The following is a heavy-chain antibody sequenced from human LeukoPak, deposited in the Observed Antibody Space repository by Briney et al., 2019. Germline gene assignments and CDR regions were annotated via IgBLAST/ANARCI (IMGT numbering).Heavy chain of an antibody. CDR3: ARNSYDFWSGYSGWFDP. CDR2: INPSGGST. D-gene: IGHD3-3*01. V-gene: IGHV1-46*01. Sequence: ASVKVSCKASGYTSTSYYMHWVRQAPGQGLEWMGIINPSGGSTSYAQKFQGRVTLTRDTSTSTVYMELSSLRSEDTAVYYCARNSYDFWSGYSGWFDPWGQGTLVTVSS. J-gene: IGHJ5*02. CDR1: GYTSTSYY.